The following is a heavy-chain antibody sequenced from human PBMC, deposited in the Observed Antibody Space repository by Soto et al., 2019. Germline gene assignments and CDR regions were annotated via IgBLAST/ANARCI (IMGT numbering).Heavy chain of an antibody. J-gene: IGHJ4*02. V-gene: IGHV3-33*01. D-gene: IGHD1-1*01. CDR2: IWSDGNNR. CDR1: GFMFSNHG. Sequence: QVQLVESGGGVFQPGRSLRLSCAASGFMFSNHGMHGVRQAPGKGLEWVAVIWSDGNNRYYADSLKGRFTISRDNSKNTLYLQMNSLRAEDTAVYYCVRGDNWNDEASDYWGQGTLVTVSS. CDR3: VRGDNWNDEASDY.